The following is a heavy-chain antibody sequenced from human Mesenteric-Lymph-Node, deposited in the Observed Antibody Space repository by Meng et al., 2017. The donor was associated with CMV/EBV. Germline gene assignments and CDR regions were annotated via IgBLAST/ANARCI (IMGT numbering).Heavy chain of an antibody. CDR3: ARIGYSSSSLDY. V-gene: IGHV3-11*04. CDR2: ISSSGSTI. D-gene: IGHD6-6*01. CDR1: GFTFSDYY. J-gene: IGHJ4*02. Sequence: GESLKISCAASGFTFSDYYMSWIRQAPGKGLEWVSYISSSGSTIYYADSVKGRFTISRDNAKNSLYLQMSSLRAEDTAVYYCARIGYSSSSLDYWGQGTLVTVSS.